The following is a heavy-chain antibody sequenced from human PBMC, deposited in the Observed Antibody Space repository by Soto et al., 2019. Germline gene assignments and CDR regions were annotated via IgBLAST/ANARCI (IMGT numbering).Heavy chain of an antibody. CDR3: AKDRGSGGIVAGTPDY. CDR2: FSAGGSR. CDR1: GFTVSSSA. J-gene: IGHJ4*02. D-gene: IGHD6-19*01. Sequence: EVQLLESGGGLVQPGGSLRLSCAASGFTVSSSAMIWVRQAPGKALEWVATFSAGGSRYYADSVKGRFTISRNSSQNTLYLQMNGLRAEATALYYCAKDRGSGGIVAGTPDYWGQGTLVTVAS. V-gene: IGHV3-23*01.